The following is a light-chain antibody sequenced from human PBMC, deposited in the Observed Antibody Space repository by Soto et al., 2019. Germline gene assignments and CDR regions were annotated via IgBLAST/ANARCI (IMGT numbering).Light chain of an antibody. Sequence: QSVLTQPASVSGSPGQSITISCTGTSSDVGSYNYVSWYQLHPGKAPKLMIYEVTNRPSGVSNRFSGSKSGDTASLTISGLQAEDEADYYCSSYTTSTTLYVFGTGTQLTVL. CDR2: EVT. V-gene: IGLV2-14*01. CDR1: SSDVGSYNY. J-gene: IGLJ1*01. CDR3: SSYTTSTTLYV.